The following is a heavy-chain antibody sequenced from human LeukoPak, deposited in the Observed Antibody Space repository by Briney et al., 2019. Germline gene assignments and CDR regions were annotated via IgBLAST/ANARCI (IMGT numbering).Heavy chain of an antibody. J-gene: IGHJ5*02. CDR3: AKGPPIAAAGNNWFDP. D-gene: IGHD6-13*01. CDR1: GYTFTAYY. V-gene: IGHV1-2*02. CDR2: INPNTGGT. Sequence: ASVKVSCKASGYTFTAYYLHWVRQAPGQGLEWMGWINPNTGGTNYAQKFRGRVTMTRDTSMSTAYMELTRLTSDDTAVYYCAKGPPIAAAGNNWFDPWGQGTLVTVSS.